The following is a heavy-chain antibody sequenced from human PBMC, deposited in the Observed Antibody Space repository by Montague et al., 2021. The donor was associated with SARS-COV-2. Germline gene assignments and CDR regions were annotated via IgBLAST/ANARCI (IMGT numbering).Heavy chain of an antibody. CDR2: IYYSGST. J-gene: IGHJ4*02. CDR3: ARAPTIFGVVITNFDY. CDR1: GGSISSGGYY. D-gene: IGHD3-3*01. V-gene: IGHV4-31*03. Sequence: TLSLTCTVSGGSISSGGYYWSWNRQHPGKGLEWIGYIYYSGSTYYNPSLKSRVTISVDTSKNQFSLKLSSVTAADTAVYYCARAPTIFGVVITNFDYWGQGTLVTVSS.